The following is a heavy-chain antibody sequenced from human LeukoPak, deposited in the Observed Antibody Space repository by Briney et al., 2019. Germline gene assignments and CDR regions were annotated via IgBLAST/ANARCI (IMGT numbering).Heavy chain of an antibody. V-gene: IGHV4-39*07. Sequence: SETLSLTCTVSGGSISSSSYYWGWIRQPPGKGLEWIGSIYYSGSAYYNPSLKSRVTISVDTSKNQFSLKLSSVTAADTAVYYCARDRYYDSSGYWPDAFDIWGQGTMVTVSS. CDR1: GGSISSSSYY. J-gene: IGHJ3*02. CDR2: IYYSGSA. CDR3: ARDRYYDSSGYWPDAFDI. D-gene: IGHD3-22*01.